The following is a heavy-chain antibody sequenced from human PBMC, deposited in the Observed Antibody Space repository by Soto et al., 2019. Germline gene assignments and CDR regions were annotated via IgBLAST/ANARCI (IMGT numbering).Heavy chain of an antibody. CDR3: ARVRSSSSVGYFDY. D-gene: IGHD6-6*01. Sequence: PSETLSLTCAVYGGSFSGYYWSWIRQPPGKGLEWIGEINHSGSTNYNPSLKSRVTISVDTSKNQFSLKLSSVTAADTAVYYCARVRSSSSVGYFDYWGQGTLVTVS. J-gene: IGHJ4*02. V-gene: IGHV4-34*01. CDR2: INHSGST. CDR1: GGSFSGYY.